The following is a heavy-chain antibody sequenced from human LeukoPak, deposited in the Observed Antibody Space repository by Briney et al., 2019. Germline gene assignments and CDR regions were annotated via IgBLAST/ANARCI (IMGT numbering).Heavy chain of an antibody. V-gene: IGHV3-23*01. CDR1: GFTVSNNY. CDR2: ISGSGDNT. CDR3: VKWTGYGMN. D-gene: IGHD3/OR15-3a*01. Sequence: PGGSLRLSCAASGFTVSNNYMNWVRQAPGKGLEWVSGISGSGDNTYYGDSVKGRFTISRDNSKSTMYLQMNSLRVEDTAVYYCVKWTGYGMNWGQGTLVTVSS. J-gene: IGHJ4*02.